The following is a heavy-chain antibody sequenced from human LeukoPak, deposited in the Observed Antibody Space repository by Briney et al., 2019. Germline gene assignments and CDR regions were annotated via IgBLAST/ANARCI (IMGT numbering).Heavy chain of an antibody. J-gene: IGHJ4*02. V-gene: IGHV3-7*05. CDR3: ARWWYNSGWGIDH. D-gene: IGHD6-19*01. Sequence: GGSLRLSCAASGFTVSSNYMTWVRQAPGKGLEWVANIKQDGSEKEYVDSVKGRFTVSRDNAMNSLYLQMNSLRAEDTAVYYCARWWYNSGWGIDHWGQGTLVTVSS. CDR2: IKQDGSEK. CDR1: GFTVSSNY.